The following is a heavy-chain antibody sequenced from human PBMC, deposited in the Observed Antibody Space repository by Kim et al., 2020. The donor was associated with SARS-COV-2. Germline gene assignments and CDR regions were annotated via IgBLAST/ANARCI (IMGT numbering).Heavy chain of an antibody. D-gene: IGHD6-13*01. Sequence: GGSLRLSCAASGFTFRDYYMSWIRQAPGKGLEWLSYISSSGITTYHADSVKGRFTISRDNAKNSLYLQLNSLRAEDTAVYYCARVRGAAGPLYFYYFCMDGWGQWTTVTVSS. CDR2: ISSSGITT. J-gene: IGHJ6*02. V-gene: IGHV3-11*01. CDR3: ARVRGAAGPLYFYYFCMDG. CDR1: GFTFRDYY.